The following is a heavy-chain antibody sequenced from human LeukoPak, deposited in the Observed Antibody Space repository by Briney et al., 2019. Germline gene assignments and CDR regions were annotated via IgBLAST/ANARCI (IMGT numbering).Heavy chain of an antibody. CDR1: GFTFTNYE. D-gene: IGHD3-9*01. V-gene: IGHV3-48*03. Sequence: PGGSLRLSCAASGFTFTNYEISWVRQAPGKGLEWVSYISRSGTTIYYADSVKGRFTISRDNSKNTLYLQMNSLRAEDTAVYYCAKVLRYFMDVWGQGTTVTVSS. CDR2: ISRSGTTI. CDR3: AKVLRYFMDV. J-gene: IGHJ6*02.